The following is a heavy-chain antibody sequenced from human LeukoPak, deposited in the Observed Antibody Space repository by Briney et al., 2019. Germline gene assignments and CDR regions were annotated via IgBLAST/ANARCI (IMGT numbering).Heavy chain of an antibody. V-gene: IGHV1-24*01. D-gene: IGHD6-19*01. CDR2: FDPEDGET. J-gene: IGHJ2*01. CDR3: ARDPSNSSGRNWYIDV. CDR1: GYTLTELS. Sequence: GASVKVSCKVSGYTLTELSMHWVRQAPGKGLGWMGGFDPEDGETIYAQKFQGRVTLTKDTSTSTGIMELRSLRSDDTAVYYCARDPSNSSGRNWYIDVWGRGTLVTVSS.